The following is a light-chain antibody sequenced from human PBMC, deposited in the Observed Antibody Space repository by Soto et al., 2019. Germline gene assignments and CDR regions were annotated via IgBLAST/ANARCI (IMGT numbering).Light chain of an antibody. Sequence: LTQSPASLSLSPWERATLSCRASQSVYSCLALYQLRQSQAPRLLIYDASNRATGIPARFSGSGSGTDFTLTISSLEPEDFAVYYCQQRSNWPPLTFDGGTKVDI. CDR2: DAS. J-gene: IGKJ4*01. V-gene: IGKV3-11*01. CDR3: QQRSNWPPLT. CDR1: QSVYSC.